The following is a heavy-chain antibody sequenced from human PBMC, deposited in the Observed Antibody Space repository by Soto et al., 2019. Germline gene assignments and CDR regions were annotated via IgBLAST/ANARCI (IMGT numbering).Heavy chain of an antibody. V-gene: IGHV3-23*01. CDR3: ARDGDVNTGFGKDY. CDR1: GFTFSSYA. CDR2: ISGSGGST. J-gene: IGHJ4*02. D-gene: IGHD3-16*01. Sequence: ACLRLSCAASGFTFSSYAMSWVRQAQGKGLEWVSAISGSGGSTYYADSVKGRFTISRDNSKNTLYLQMTSLSAEDTAMYYCARDGDVNTGFGKDYWGQGTLVTVSS.